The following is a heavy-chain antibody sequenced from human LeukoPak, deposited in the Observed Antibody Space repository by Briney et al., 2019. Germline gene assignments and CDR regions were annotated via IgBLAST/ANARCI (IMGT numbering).Heavy chain of an antibody. J-gene: IGHJ4*02. CDR2: ISGSGGST. V-gene: IGHV3-23*01. CDR1: GFTFSSYA. Sequence: PGGSLRLSCAASGFTFSSYAMSWVRQAPGKGLEWVSAISGSGGSTYYADSVKGRFTISRDNSKNTLYLQMNSLRAEDTAVYYCAKSPANSRAATLAFDYWGQGTLVTVSS. CDR3: AKSPANSRAATLAFDY. D-gene: IGHD2/OR15-2a*01.